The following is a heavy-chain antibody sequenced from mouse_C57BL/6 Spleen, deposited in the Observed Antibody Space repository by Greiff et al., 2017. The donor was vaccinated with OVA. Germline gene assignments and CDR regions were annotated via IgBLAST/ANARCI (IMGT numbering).Heavy chain of an antibody. J-gene: IGHJ3*01. Sequence: VQLQQPGTELVKPGASVKLSCKASGYTFTSYWMHWVKQRPGQGLEWIGSINPSNGGTNYNEKFKSKAKLTVDRSSSTGYMQLSSLTSEDSAVYYCARVVTTGNAWFAYWGQGTLVTVSA. D-gene: IGHD2-2*01. CDR3: ARVVTTGNAWFAY. CDR2: INPSNGGT. V-gene: IGHV1-53*01. CDR1: GYTFTSYW.